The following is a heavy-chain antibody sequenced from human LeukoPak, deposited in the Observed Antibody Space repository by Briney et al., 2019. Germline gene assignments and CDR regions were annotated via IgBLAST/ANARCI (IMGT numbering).Heavy chain of an antibody. Sequence: SVKVSCKASGGTFSSYAISRVRQAPGQGLEWMGGIIPIFGTANYAQKFQGRVTITADKSTSTAYMELGSLRSEDTAVYYCARLPYCSSTSCYLNWFDPWGQGTLVTVSP. D-gene: IGHD2-2*01. CDR1: GGTFSSYA. J-gene: IGHJ5*02. V-gene: IGHV1-69*06. CDR2: IIPIFGTA. CDR3: ARLPYCSSTSCYLNWFDP.